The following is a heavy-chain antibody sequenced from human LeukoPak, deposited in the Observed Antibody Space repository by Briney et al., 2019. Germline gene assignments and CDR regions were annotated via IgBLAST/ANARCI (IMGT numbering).Heavy chain of an antibody. CDR2: IYYSGST. D-gene: IGHD6-19*01. V-gene: IGHV4-59*01. Sequence: PSGTLSLTRTVSVGSISSYFWSWIRQPPGTGLEWMGYIYYSGSTNYNPSLKSRVTISVDTSKNQSSLKLSSVTAADTAVYYCARARFSSGWYSKSDAFDIWGQGTMVTVSS. CDR3: ARARFSSGWYSKSDAFDI. CDR1: VGSISSYF. J-gene: IGHJ3*02.